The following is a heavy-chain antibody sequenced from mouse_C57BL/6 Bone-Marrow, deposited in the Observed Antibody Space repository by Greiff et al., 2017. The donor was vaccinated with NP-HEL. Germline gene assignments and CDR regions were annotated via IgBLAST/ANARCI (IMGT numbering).Heavy chain of an antibody. V-gene: IGHV10-1*01. CDR2: IRSKSNNYAT. J-gene: IGHJ3*01. D-gene: IGHD2-13*01. CDR1: GFSFNTYA. Sequence: DVKLVESGGGLVQPKGSLKLSCAASGFSFNTYAMNWVRQAPGKGLEWVARIRSKSNNYATYYADSVKDRFPISRDDSESMLYLQMNNLKAEDTAMYYCVRRDDWFAYWGQGTLVTVSA. CDR3: VRRDDWFAY.